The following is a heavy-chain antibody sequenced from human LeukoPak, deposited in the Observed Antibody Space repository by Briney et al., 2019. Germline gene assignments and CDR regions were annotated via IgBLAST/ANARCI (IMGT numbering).Heavy chain of an antibody. CDR3: AQSDFGEANWFDP. V-gene: IGHV4-39*01. Sequence: SETLSLTCTVSGGSISGSSYYWGWIRQPPGKGLEWIGSMYYSGSAYYNPSLKSRVTISVDTSKNQFSLKLTSVTAADTAVYYCAQSDFGEANWFDPWGQGTLVTVSS. J-gene: IGHJ5*02. D-gene: IGHD3-10*01. CDR2: MYYSGSA. CDR1: GGSISGSSYY.